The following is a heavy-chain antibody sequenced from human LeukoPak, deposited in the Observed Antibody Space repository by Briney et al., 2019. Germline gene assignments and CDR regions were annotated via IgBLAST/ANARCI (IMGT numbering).Heavy chain of an antibody. CDR3: ARGRRIAARPGIFDY. Sequence: ASVKVSCKASGYTFTSYYMHWVRQPPGQGLEWMVIINPSGGSTSYAQKFQGRVTMTRDTSTSTVYMALSSLRSEDTAVYYCARGRRIAARPGIFDYWGQGTLVTVSS. D-gene: IGHD6-6*01. V-gene: IGHV1-46*01. CDR1: GYTFTSYY. CDR2: INPSGGST. J-gene: IGHJ4*02.